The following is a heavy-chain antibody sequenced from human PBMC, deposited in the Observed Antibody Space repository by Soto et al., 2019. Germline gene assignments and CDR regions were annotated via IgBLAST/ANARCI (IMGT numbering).Heavy chain of an antibody. CDR3: ARALAACPTGDLYYFDY. J-gene: IGHJ4*02. V-gene: IGHV4-31*03. D-gene: IGHD4-17*01. CDR2: IYYSGTT. Sequence: QVQLQESGPGLVKPSQTLSLTCTVSGDSISNGGYYWSWIRQQPGRGLEWIGYIYYSGTTYYNPSLKSRVTMSVDTSKDQFSLRLSSVTAADTAVYYCARALAACPTGDLYYFDYWGQGTLVTVSS. CDR1: GDSISNGGYY.